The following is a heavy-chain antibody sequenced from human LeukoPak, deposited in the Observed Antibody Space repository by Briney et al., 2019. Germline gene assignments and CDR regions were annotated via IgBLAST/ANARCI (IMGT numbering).Heavy chain of an antibody. CDR2: ISSSSSTI. D-gene: IGHD1-26*01. V-gene: IGHV3-48*01. CDR3: ARASWSDY. CDR1: GFTFSSYS. J-gene: IGHJ4*02. Sequence: GGPLRLSCAASGFTFSSYSMNWVRQAPGGGVEGGSYISSSSSTIYYADSVKGRFIISKDNAKNSLDLQMNSLRGEDTAVYYCARASWSDYWGQGTLVTVSS.